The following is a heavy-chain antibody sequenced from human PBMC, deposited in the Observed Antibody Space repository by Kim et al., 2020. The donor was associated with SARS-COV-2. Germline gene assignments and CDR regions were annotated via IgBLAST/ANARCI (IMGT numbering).Heavy chain of an antibody. Sequence: SETLSLTCSVSGASISNYHWGWIRQPAGKGLEWIGLIFSSGSTDYNPSLKSRVRMSVDSSRNQFSLKLNSVTAADSAMYWCARQLVLYNWFDRWGQGILVTVSS. CDR1: GASISNYH. CDR3: ARQLVLYNWFDR. D-gene: IGHD6-13*01. J-gene: IGHJ5*02. V-gene: IGHV4-4*07. CDR2: IFSSGST.